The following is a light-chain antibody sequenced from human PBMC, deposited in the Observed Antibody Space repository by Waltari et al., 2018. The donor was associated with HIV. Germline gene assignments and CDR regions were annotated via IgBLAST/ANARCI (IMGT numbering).Light chain of an antibody. CDR2: SAS. V-gene: IGKV1-12*01. CDR1: ESIGEL. Sequence: IQMTQSPSYVSASIGDTVTLSCRANESIGELLAWYQQRPGEAPRLLVYSASRRESCVPLIFFAVGADTDFTLTITGLDSEDFATYYCQQASSFPHTFGGGTKV. J-gene: IGKJ4*01. CDR3: QQASSFPHT.